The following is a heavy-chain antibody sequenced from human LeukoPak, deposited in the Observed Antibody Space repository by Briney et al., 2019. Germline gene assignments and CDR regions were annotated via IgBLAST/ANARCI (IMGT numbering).Heavy chain of an antibody. CDR2: IWYDGSNK. CDR3: ARDRVYCSGGSCAPYFDY. CDR1: GFTFSSYG. V-gene: IGHV3-33*01. Sequence: GGSLRLSCAASGFTFSSYGMHWVRQAPGKGLEWVAVIWYDGSNKYYADSVKGRFTISRDNSKNTLYLQMSSLRAEDTAVYYCARDRVYCSGGSCAPYFDYWGQGTLVTVSS. J-gene: IGHJ4*02. D-gene: IGHD2-15*01.